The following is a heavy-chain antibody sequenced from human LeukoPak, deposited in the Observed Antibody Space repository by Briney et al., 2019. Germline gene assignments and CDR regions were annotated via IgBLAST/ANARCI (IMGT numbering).Heavy chain of an antibody. CDR2: IYTSGST. CDR3: ARDGLAYYGSGSYYNPNYYGMDV. CDR1: GGSISSYY. D-gene: IGHD3-10*01. Sequence: SETLSLTCTVSGGSISSYYWSWIRQPAGKGLEWIGRIYTSGSTNYNPSLKSRVTMSVDTSKNQFSLKLSSVTAADPAVYYCARDGLAYYGSGSYYNPNYYGMDVWGQGTTVTVSS. V-gene: IGHV4-4*07. J-gene: IGHJ6*02.